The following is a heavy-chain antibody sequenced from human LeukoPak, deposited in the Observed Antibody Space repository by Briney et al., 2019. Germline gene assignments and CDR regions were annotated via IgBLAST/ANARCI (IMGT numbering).Heavy chain of an antibody. V-gene: IGHV3-23*01. J-gene: IGHJ4*02. CDR2: ISGSGGST. CDR3: AKLRAYYYDSSGYSETKTPQIYFDY. Sequence: GGSLRLSCAASGFTFSSYAMSWVRQAPGKGLEWVSAISGSGGSTYYADSVKGRFTISRDNSKNTLYLQMNSLRAEDTAVYYCAKLRAYYYDSSGYSETKTPQIYFDYWGQGTLVTVSS. CDR1: GFTFSSYA. D-gene: IGHD3-22*01.